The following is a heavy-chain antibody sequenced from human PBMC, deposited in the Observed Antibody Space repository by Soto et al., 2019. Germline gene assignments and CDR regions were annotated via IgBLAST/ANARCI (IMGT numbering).Heavy chain of an antibody. CDR1: GYTFTSYG. Sequence: VSVKVSSKAPGYTFTSYGISSVRHAPGQGLEWMGWISAYNGNTNYAQKLQGRVTMTTDTSTSTAYMELRSLRSDDTAVYYCARLSQWLADYWGQGTLVTVSS. V-gene: IGHV1-18*01. D-gene: IGHD6-19*01. J-gene: IGHJ4*02. CDR3: ARLSQWLADY. CDR2: ISAYNGNT.